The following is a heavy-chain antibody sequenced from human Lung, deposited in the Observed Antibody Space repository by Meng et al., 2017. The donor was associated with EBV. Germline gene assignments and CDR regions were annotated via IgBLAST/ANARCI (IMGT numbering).Heavy chain of an antibody. CDR2: INSDGSTI. CDR3: VRDMFGARDY. CDR1: GFTLSTYW. D-gene: IGHD3-10*02. V-gene: IGHV3-74*01. J-gene: IGHJ4*02. Sequence: VESGVVCVEPWESLVLTGVASGFTLSTYWVHWVRQAPGKGLVWVSRINSDGSTINYADSVEGRFTISRDNAKNTLYLQMNSLRVEDSAVYYCVRDMFGARDYWGQGTLVTVSS.